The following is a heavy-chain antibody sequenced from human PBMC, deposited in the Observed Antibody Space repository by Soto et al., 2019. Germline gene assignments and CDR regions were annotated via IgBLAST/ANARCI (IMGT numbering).Heavy chain of an antibody. CDR2: IDASGNT. D-gene: IGHD1-20*01. V-gene: IGHV4-4*07. CDR1: VDSISTYY. CDR3: ARYSNNWFQTEGMDV. J-gene: IGHJ6*02. Sequence: SETLSLTCTVSVDSISTYYWSWIRLPAGKGLEWIGRIDASGNTNYNPSLKSRVTMSADTSKKQFSLKLTSVTAADTAVYYCARYSNNWFQTEGMDVWGQGTTVTVSS.